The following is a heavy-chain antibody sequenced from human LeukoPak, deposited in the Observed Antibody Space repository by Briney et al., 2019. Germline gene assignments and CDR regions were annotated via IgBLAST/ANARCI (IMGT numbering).Heavy chain of an antibody. CDR3: ARFGYSGWNLEY. V-gene: IGHV3-7*01. Sequence: GGSVRLSCAASGFSFRDFWMTWVRQAPGKGLEWVANINQGGSVKYYVDSVKGRFTISRDDAESSLYVQMNSLRDEDTAVYYCARFGYSGWNLEYWGQGALVTVSS. CDR2: INQGGSVK. CDR1: GFSFRDFW. D-gene: IGHD5-12*01. J-gene: IGHJ4*02.